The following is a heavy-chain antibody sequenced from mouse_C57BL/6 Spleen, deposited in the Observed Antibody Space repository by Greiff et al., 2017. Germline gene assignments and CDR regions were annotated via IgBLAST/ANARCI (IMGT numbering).Heavy chain of an antibody. CDR3: ARGGYYSYWYFDV. V-gene: IGHV5-16*01. Sequence: EVKLVESEGGLVQPGRSMKLSCTASGFTFSDYYMAWVRQVPEKGLEWVANINYDGSSTYYLDSLKSRFIISRDNAKNILYLQMSSLKSEDTATYYCARGGYYSYWYFDVWGTGTTVTVSS. J-gene: IGHJ1*03. D-gene: IGHD2-3*01. CDR2: INYDGSST. CDR1: GFTFSDYY.